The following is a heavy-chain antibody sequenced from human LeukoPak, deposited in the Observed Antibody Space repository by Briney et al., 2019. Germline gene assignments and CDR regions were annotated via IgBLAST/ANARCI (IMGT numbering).Heavy chain of an antibody. V-gene: IGHV4-4*07. CDR3: ARVWSGSYDY. J-gene: IGHJ4*02. CDR1: GDSIRSYY. D-gene: IGHD1-26*01. CDR2: IYTSGST. Sequence: SETLPLTCTVSGDSIRSYYWSWIRQPARKGLEWIGRIYTSGSTSYNPSLKSRVTMSIDTSKNQFSLKLNSVTAADTAVYYCARVWSGSYDYWGQGTLVSVSS.